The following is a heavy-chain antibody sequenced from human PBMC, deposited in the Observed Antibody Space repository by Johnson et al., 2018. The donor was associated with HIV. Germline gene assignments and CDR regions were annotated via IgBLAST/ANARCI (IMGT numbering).Heavy chain of an antibody. CDR1: RFTFSSYG. D-gene: IGHD2-2*01. Sequence: QVQLVESGGGVVQPGRSLRLSCAASRFTFSSYGMHWVRQAPGKGLEWVAFIRYDGSNKYYADSVKGRFTISRDNSKNTLYLQMNSQRAEDTAVYYCARDRCSSTSCIDAFDIWGQGTMVTVSS. J-gene: IGHJ3*02. V-gene: IGHV3-30*02. CDR2: IRYDGSNK. CDR3: ARDRCSSTSCIDAFDI.